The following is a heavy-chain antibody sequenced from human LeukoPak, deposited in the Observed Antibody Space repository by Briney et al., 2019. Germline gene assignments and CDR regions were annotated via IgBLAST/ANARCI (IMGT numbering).Heavy chain of an antibody. D-gene: IGHD6-13*01. Sequence: ASVTVSCTASGGTFSSDAISWVRQAPGQGLGWMGRIIPILGIANYAQKFQGRVTITADKSTSTAYMELSSLRSEGTAVYYRARAIAAAGGLFDYWGQGTLVTVSS. J-gene: IGHJ4*02. CDR3: ARAIAAAGGLFDY. CDR1: GGTFSSDA. V-gene: IGHV1-69*04. CDR2: IIPILGIA.